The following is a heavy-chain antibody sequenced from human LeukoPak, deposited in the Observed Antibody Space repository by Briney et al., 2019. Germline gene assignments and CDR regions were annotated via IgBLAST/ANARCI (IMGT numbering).Heavy chain of an antibody. CDR1: RFPFTDYY. V-gene: IGHV3-11*01. J-gene: IGHJ4*02. Sequence: GGSLRLSCAASRFPFTDYYMSWIRQAPGKGLEGVSYISTSATTVYYADSLKGRFTISRDNAKNLLYLQMKSLRDEHTPFYYCANATGDHFDYWGQGTLVTVFS. D-gene: IGHD7-27*01. CDR3: ANATGDHFDY. CDR2: ISTSATTV.